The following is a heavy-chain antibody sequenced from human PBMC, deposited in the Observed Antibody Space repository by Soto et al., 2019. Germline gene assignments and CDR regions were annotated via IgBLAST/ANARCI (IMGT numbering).Heavy chain of an antibody. Sequence: QVQLVQSGAEVKKPGASVKVSCKASGYTFTSYDINWVRQATGQGLEWMGWMNPNSGNTVYAQKFQGRVTMTRNTSRSTACMELSSLGSEDTDVYYRARGHNSRWYVCDYWGQGTLVTVSS. V-gene: IGHV1-8*01. CDR1: GYTFTSYD. J-gene: IGHJ4*02. CDR3: ARGHNSRWYVCDY. CDR2: MNPNSGNT. D-gene: IGHD6-13*01.